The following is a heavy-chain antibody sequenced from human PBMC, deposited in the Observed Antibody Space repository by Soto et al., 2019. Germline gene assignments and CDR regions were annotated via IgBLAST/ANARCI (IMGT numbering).Heavy chain of an antibody. J-gene: IGHJ6*02. CDR1: GYTFTSYD. D-gene: IGHD6-13*01. Sequence: GASVKVSCKASGYTFTSYDINWVRQATGQGLEWMGWMNPNSGNTGYAQKFQGRVTMTRNTSISTAYMELSSLRSEDTAVYYCARLRDIAAAGTWARYYYYGMDVWGQGTTVTVSS. CDR3: ARLRDIAAAGTWARYYYYGMDV. V-gene: IGHV1-8*01. CDR2: MNPNSGNT.